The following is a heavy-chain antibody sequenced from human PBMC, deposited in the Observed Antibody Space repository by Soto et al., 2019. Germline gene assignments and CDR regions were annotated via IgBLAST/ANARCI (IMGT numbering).Heavy chain of an antibody. V-gene: IGHV1-2*04. CDR2: INPNSGGT. D-gene: IGHD1-26*01. CDR3: ARDISGGREAMDV. J-gene: IGHJ6*02. Sequence: GASVKVSCKASGYTFTGYYMHWVRQAPGQGLEWMGWINPNSGGTNYAQKFQGWVTMTRDTSISTAYMELSRLRSDDTAVYYCARDISGGREAMDVWGQGTTVTVSS. CDR1: GYTFTGYY.